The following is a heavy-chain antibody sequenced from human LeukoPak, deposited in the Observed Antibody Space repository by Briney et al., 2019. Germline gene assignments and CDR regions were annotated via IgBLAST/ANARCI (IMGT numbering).Heavy chain of an antibody. J-gene: IGHJ4*02. Sequence: HGESLKISCEASGYSFTTYWIGWVRQTPGKGLEWTGIIYPGDSDTRYSPSFQGQVTISADKSRSTAYLQWSSLKASDTAMYYCARQHGSGSSYSRAIDYWGQGTLVTVSS. CDR1: GYSFTTYW. V-gene: IGHV5-51*01. CDR3: ARQHGSGSSYSRAIDY. D-gene: IGHD3-10*01. CDR2: IYPGDSDT.